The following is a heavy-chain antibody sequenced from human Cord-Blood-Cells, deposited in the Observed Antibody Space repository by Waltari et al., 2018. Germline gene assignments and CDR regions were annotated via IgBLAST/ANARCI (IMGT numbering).Heavy chain of an antibody. CDR2: ISYDGSNK. CDR3: ARDLRRGFDY. V-gene: IGHV3-30-3*01. CDR1: GFTFSSYA. D-gene: IGHD3-16*01. Sequence: QVQLVESGGGVVQPGRSLRLSCAASGFTFSSYAMHWVRQAPGKGLEWVAVISYDGSNKYYADSVKGRFTSSRDNSKNTLYLQMNSLRAEDTAVYYCARDLRRGFDYWGQGTLVTVSS. J-gene: IGHJ4*02.